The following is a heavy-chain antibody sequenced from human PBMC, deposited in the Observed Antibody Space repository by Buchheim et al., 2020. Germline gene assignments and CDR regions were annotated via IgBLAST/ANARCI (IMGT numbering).Heavy chain of an antibody. V-gene: IGHV3-21*01. Sequence: EQLVESGGGLVKPGGSLRVSCTGSGFTLSDFTIHWVRQAPGKGLEWVSGISASGAYMFYADSVKGRFAVSRGNAKDSVFLQMDSLRGEDTAVYYCARGEYGGEPKEDAFDIWGQGT. D-gene: IGHD3-16*01. CDR3: ARGEYGGEPKEDAFDI. CDR1: GFTLSDFT. CDR2: ISASGAYM. J-gene: IGHJ3*02.